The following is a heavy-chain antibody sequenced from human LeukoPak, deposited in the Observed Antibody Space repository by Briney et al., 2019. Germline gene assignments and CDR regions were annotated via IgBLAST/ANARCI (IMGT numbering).Heavy chain of an antibody. Sequence: GSLRLSCAASGFKFSDHYIDWVRQPPGKGLEWIGEINHSGSTNYNPSLKSRVTISVDTSKNQFSLKLSSVTAADTAVYYCARPLVPIWGQGTMVTVSS. D-gene: IGHD1-26*01. V-gene: IGHV4-34*01. CDR1: GFKFSDHY. CDR2: INHSGST. CDR3: ARPLVPI. J-gene: IGHJ3*02.